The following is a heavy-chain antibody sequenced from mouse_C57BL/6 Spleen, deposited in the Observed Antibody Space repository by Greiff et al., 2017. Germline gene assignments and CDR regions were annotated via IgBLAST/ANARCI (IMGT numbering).Heavy chain of an antibody. V-gene: IGHV3-1*01. CDR3: ARDDYDAMDY. CDR1: GYSITSGYD. J-gene: IGHJ4*01. Sequence: EVMLVESGPGMVQPSQSLSLTCTVTGYSITSGYDWHWIRHFPGNKLEWMGYISYSGSTNYNPSLKSRISITHDTSKNHFFLKLNSVTTEDTATYYCARDDYDAMDYWGQGTSVTVSS. CDR2: ISYSGST.